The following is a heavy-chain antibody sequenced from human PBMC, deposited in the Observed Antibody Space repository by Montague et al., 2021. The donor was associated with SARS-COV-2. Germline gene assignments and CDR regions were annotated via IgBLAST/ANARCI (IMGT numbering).Heavy chain of an antibody. CDR2: VSASGST. J-gene: IGHJ4*02. CDR1: GDPVSYFY. Sequence: SETLSLTCTVSGDPVSYFYWSWIRQPAGKGLEWIGRVSASGSTNXXPSLNSRVTMSVDTSKKQFSLRLSPVTAADTAVYYCARDVVAAPGTFDYWGQGTLVTVSS. CDR3: ARDVVAAPGTFDY. D-gene: IGHD6-13*01. V-gene: IGHV4-4*07.